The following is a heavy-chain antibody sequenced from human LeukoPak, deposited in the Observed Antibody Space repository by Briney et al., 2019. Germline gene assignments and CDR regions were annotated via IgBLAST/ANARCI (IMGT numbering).Heavy chain of an antibody. CDR3: ARARRTWFGELLTLYYFDY. V-gene: IGHV4-61*02. D-gene: IGHD3-10*01. Sequence: SETLSLTCTVSGGSISSGTYYWSWIRQPAGKGLEWIGRIYTSGSTNYNPSLKSRVTMSVDTSKNQLSLKLSSVTAADTAVYYCARARRTWFGELLTLYYFDYWGQGTLVTVSS. CDR2: IYTSGST. CDR1: GGSISSGTYY. J-gene: IGHJ4*02.